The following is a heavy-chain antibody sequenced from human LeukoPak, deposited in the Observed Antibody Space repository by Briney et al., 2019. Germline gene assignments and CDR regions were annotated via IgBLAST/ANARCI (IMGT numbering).Heavy chain of an antibody. CDR2: INPNSGGT. D-gene: IGHD3-22*01. CDR3: ARDRYYYDSSGYYYAPDAFDT. J-gene: IGHJ3*02. Sequence: ASVKVSCKASGYTFTGYYMHWVRQAPGHGLEWMGWINPNSGGTNYAQKFQGRVTMTRDTSISTAYMELSRLRSDDTAVYYCARDRYYYDSSGYYYAPDAFDTWGQGTMVTVSS. CDR1: GYTFTGYY. V-gene: IGHV1-2*02.